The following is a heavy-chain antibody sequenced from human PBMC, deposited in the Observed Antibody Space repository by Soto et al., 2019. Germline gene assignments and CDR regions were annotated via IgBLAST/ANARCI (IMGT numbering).Heavy chain of an antibody. CDR1: AYTFTSYD. CDR2: MNPNNGNT. D-gene: IGHD7-27*01. V-gene: IGHV1-8*01. Sequence: QVQLVQSGAEVKKPGASVKVSCKASAYTFTSYDINWVRQATGQDFEWMGWMNPNNGNTAYAQKFQGRVTMTRDTSTSTAFMELGSMTSDDTAVYYCARGHRNWGVDYWGQGTLVTVSS. J-gene: IGHJ4*02. CDR3: ARGHRNWGVDY.